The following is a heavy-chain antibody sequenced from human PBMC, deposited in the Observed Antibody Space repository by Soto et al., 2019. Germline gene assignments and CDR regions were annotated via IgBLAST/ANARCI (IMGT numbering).Heavy chain of an antibody. V-gene: IGHV3-23*01. CDR1: GFTFSSYA. J-gene: IGHJ4*02. Sequence: GGSLRLSCAASGFTFSSYAMGWVRQAPGKGLEWVSAITGSGVRTHYADSVKGRFTISRDNSKNTLNLQMNSLRAEDTAVYFCAKVGSGSCYSFIDFWGQGALVTVSS. CDR2: ITGSGVRT. CDR3: AKVGSGSCYSFIDF. D-gene: IGHD2-15*01.